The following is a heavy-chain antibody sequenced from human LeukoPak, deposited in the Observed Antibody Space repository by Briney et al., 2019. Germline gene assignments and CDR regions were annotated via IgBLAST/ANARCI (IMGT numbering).Heavy chain of an antibody. CDR3: ARSLYGSGSKIDY. CDR2: INPNSGGT. CDR1: GYTFTGYY. J-gene: IGHJ4*02. D-gene: IGHD3-10*01. Sequence: ASVKVSCKASGYTFTGYYIHWVRQAPGQRLECMGWINPNSGGTNYAQKFQGRVTMTRDTSISTAYMELSRLRSDDTAVYYCARSLYGSGSKIDYWGQGTLVTVSS. V-gene: IGHV1-2*02.